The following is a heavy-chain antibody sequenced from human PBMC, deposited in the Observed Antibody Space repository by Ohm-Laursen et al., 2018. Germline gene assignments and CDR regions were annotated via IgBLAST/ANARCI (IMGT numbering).Heavy chain of an antibody. Sequence: TLSLTCTVSGGSISDYYWGWIRQPAGKGLEWIGRMYATGSSNYNPSLNSRVTMSVDTSRNQFSLKLPSVTAADTAVYYCARSSMEWEAHGWFDPWGQGTLVTVSS. V-gene: IGHV4-4*07. CDR2: MYATGSS. CDR3: ARSSMEWEAHGWFDP. CDR1: GGSISDYY. D-gene: IGHD1-26*01. J-gene: IGHJ5*02.